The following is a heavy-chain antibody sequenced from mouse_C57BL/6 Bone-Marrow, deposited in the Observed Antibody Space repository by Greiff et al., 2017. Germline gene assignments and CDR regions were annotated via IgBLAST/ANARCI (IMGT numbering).Heavy chain of an antibody. J-gene: IGHJ2*01. Sequence: QVQLKESGAELVKPGASVKLSCKASGYTFTSYWMHGVKRRPGQGLEWIGMIHPNSGSTNYNEKFKSKATLTVDKSSSTAYMQLSSLTSEDSAVYYCARIEVTTDYWGQGTTLTVSS. D-gene: IGHD2-2*01. CDR1: GYTFTSYW. CDR3: ARIEVTTDY. CDR2: IHPNSGST. V-gene: IGHV1-64*01.